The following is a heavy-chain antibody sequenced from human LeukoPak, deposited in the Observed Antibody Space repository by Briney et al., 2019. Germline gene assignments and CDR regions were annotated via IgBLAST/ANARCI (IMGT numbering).Heavy chain of an antibody. D-gene: IGHD2/OR15-2a*01. J-gene: IGHJ5*02. CDR3: ARHSVGLSTFDP. CDR2: VYHTATT. CDR1: GGSISRSSYY. V-gene: IGHV4-39*01. Sequence: SETLSLTCTVSGGSISRSSYYWGWIRQPPGKGLAWIGRVYHTATTYYSPSLKSRVTISADTSKNQFSLKLTSVTAADTAVYYCARHSVGLSTFDPWGQGTLVTVSS.